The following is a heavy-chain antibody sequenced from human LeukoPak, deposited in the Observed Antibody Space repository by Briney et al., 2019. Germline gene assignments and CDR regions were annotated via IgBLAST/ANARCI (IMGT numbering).Heavy chain of an antibody. Sequence: GGSLRLSCAASGFTFSSYAMHWVRQAPGKGLEWVAVISYDGSNKYYADSVKGRFTISRDNSKNTLYLQMNSLRAEDTAVYYCARGWGAWGQGTLVTVSS. CDR3: ARGWGA. J-gene: IGHJ4*02. V-gene: IGHV3-30-3*01. CDR2: ISYDGSNK. D-gene: IGHD4/OR15-4a*01. CDR1: GFTFSSYA.